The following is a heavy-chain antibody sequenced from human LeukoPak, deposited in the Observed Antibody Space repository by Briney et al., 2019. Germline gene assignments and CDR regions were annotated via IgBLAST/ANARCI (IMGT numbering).Heavy chain of an antibody. V-gene: IGHV1-18*01. CDR3: ARAVLSRWSLQTYFDS. CDR2: ISAHNGHT. Sequence: ASVKVSCKSSGYTYSSYGITWVRQAPGQGLEWVGWISAHNGHTNYAQKFQGRVTMTTDTFTSTAYMDLRSLRSDDTAVYFCARAVLSRWSLQTYFDSWGQGTLVTVSS. CDR1: GYTYSSYG. D-gene: IGHD4-23*01. J-gene: IGHJ4*02.